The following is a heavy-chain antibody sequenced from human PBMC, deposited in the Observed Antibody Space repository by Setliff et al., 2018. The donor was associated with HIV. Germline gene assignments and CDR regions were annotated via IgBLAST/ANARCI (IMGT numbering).Heavy chain of an antibody. D-gene: IGHD6-19*01. CDR2: IYPGDSDT. V-gene: IGHV5-51*01. CDR3: ARHPVAGTPYYFDS. CDR1: GYSFTSYW. J-gene: IGHJ4*02. Sequence: GESLKISCKGSGYSFTSYWIGWVRQMPGKGLEWMGIIYPGDSDTRYSPSFQGHVSISVDKSITTAYLQWSSLQASDTAIYYCARHPVAGTPYYFDSWAREPWSPSPQ.